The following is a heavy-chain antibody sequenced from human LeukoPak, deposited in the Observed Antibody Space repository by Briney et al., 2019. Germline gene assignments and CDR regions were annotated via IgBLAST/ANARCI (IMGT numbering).Heavy chain of an antibody. D-gene: IGHD6-19*01. Sequence: GASVKVSCKASGYTFTSYGISWVRQAPGQGLEWMGWISAYNGNTNYAQKLQGRVTMTTDTSTSTAYMELRSLRSDDTAVYYCAMSSGWDYYYYYGMDVWGQGTTVTVSS. CDR2: ISAYNGNT. V-gene: IGHV1-18*01. J-gene: IGHJ6*02. CDR3: AMSSGWDYYYYYGMDV. CDR1: GYTFTSYG.